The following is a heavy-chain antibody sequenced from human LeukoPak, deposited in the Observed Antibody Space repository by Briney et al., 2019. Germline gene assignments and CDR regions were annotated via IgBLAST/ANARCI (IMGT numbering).Heavy chain of an antibody. Sequence: SETLSLTCTVSGGSISSSSYYWGWIRQPPGKGLEWIGSIYYSGSTYYNPSLKSRVTISVDTSNNQFSLRLSSVTAADTAVYYCASPRPSSYSSGWYPYGYWGQGTLVTVSS. D-gene: IGHD6-19*01. V-gene: IGHV4-39*01. CDR1: GGSISSSSYY. CDR3: ASPRPSSYSSGWYPYGY. CDR2: IYYSGST. J-gene: IGHJ4*02.